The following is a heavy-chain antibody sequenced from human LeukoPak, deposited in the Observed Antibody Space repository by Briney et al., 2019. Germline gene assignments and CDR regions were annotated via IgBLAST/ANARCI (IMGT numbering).Heavy chain of an antibody. Sequence: GSLRLSCAASGFTFSSYAMHWVRQAPGKGLEWVAVISYDGSNKYYADSVKGRFTISRDNSKSTLYLQMNSLRAEDTAVYYCAREGSKLTRRGFDYWGQGTLVTVSS. D-gene: IGHD4-23*01. CDR1: GFTFSSYA. V-gene: IGHV3-30-3*01. CDR3: AREGSKLTRRGFDY. J-gene: IGHJ4*02. CDR2: ISYDGSNK.